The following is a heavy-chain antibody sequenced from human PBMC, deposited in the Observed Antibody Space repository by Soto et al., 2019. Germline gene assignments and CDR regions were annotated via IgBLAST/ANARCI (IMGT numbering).Heavy chain of an antibody. CDR1: GGSVNSGNYY. D-gene: IGHD1-1*01. CDR2: MSHRGGP. J-gene: IGHJ3*02. Sequence: QVQLQQWGAGLLKPSETLSLTCAVFGGSVNSGNYYWSWIRQPPGKGLEWIGEMSHRGGPHFNPSLKSRVTISVDTSKNQFSLKMSSVTAADTALYYCARVERGTATTVVDAFDIWGPGTMVTVSS. CDR3: ARVERGTATTVVDAFDI. V-gene: IGHV4-34*01.